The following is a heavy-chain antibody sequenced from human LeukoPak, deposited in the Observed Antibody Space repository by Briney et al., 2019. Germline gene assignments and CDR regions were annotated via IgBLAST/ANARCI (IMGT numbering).Heavy chain of an antibody. CDR1: GFTFIAYW. Sequence: GGSLRLSCAASGFTFIAYWMSWVRQAPGKGLEWVANIKQEGSDKYYVDSVKGRFTISRDNAKNSLCLQMNSLRAEDTAVYYCARKTVVGSYFDYWGQGTPVTVSS. V-gene: IGHV3-7*03. D-gene: IGHD4-23*01. CDR3: ARKTVVGSYFDY. CDR2: IKQEGSDK. J-gene: IGHJ4*02.